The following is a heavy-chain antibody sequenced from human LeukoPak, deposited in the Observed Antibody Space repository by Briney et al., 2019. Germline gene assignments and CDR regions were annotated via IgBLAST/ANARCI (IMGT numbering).Heavy chain of an antibody. V-gene: IGHV3-30-3*01. D-gene: IGHD3-22*01. CDR1: GFTFSSYA. J-gene: IGHJ3*02. Sequence: GGSLRLSCAASGFTFSSYAMHWVRQAPGKGLEWVAVISYDGSNKYYADSVKGRFTISRDNSKNTLYLQMNSLRAEDTAVYYCAVAHDSSGYWHAFDIWGQGTMVTVSS. CDR2: ISYDGSNK. CDR3: AVAHDSSGYWHAFDI.